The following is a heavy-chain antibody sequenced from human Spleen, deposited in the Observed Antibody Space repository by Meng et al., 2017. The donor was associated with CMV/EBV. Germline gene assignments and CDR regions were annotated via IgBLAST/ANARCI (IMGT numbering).Heavy chain of an antibody. CDR3: ARALAGVDY. J-gene: IGHJ4*02. Sequence: QVQLQQWGAGLLKPSETLSLTCAVYGGSFSGYYWSWIRQPPGKGLEWIGYIYYSGSTYYNPSLKSRVTISVDTSKNQFSLKLSSVTAADTAVYYCARALAGVDYWGQGTLVTVSS. D-gene: IGHD6-13*01. CDR1: GGSFSGYY. CDR2: IYYSGST. V-gene: IGHV4-34*01.